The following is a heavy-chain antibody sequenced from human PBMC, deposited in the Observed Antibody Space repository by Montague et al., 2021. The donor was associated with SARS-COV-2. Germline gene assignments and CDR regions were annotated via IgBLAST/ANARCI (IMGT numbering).Heavy chain of an antibody. CDR2: ISDSGST. Sequence: SETLSLTCTVSGGSISSFYWSWFRQPPGKGLEWIGYISDSGSTNYNPSLTRRVTMSVDTSKNQFSLKVNSVTAADPAVYYCARHYSATLPAVYWGQGTLVTVSS. CDR1: GGSISSFY. D-gene: IGHD2-15*01. CDR3: ARHYSATLPAVY. V-gene: IGHV4-59*08. J-gene: IGHJ4*01.